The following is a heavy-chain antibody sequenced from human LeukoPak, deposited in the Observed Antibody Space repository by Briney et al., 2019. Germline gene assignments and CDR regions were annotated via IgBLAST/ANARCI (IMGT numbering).Heavy chain of an antibody. D-gene: IGHD3-22*01. CDR3: ARGLTYYYDSSGYYYWFDP. Sequence: PSETLSLTCAVYGGSFSGYYWSWIRQPPGKGLEWIGEINHSGSTNYNPSLKSRVTISVDTSKNQFSLKLSSVTAADTAVYYCARGLTYYYDSSGYYYWFDPWGQGTLVTVSS. CDR2: INHSGST. V-gene: IGHV4-34*01. J-gene: IGHJ5*02. CDR1: GGSFSGYY.